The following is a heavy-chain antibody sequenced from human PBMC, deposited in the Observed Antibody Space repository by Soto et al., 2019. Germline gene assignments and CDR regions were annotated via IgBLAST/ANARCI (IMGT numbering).Heavy chain of an antibody. D-gene: IGHD1-26*01. J-gene: IGHJ4*02. Sequence: GGSLRLSCAASGFTFSSHAMSWVRQAPGKGLEWVSAISGSGGSTYYADSVKGRFTISRDNSKNTLYLQMNSLRAEDTPVYYCAKDLGESELLPWVYWGQGTLVTVSS. V-gene: IGHV3-23*01. CDR1: GFTFSSHA. CDR3: AKDLGESELLPWVY. CDR2: ISGSGGST.